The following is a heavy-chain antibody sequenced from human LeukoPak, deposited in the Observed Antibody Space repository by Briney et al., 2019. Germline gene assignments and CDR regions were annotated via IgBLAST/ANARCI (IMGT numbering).Heavy chain of an antibody. CDR2: ISVRSNYI. D-gene: IGHD3-22*01. V-gene: IGHV3-21*01. Sequence: GGSLRLSCLASGYTFSSYSINWVRQAPGKGLEWVSSISVRSNYIYYADSVRGRFRISRDDARDSLYLQMNSLRTEDTAVYYCVRLRRNSDTSGFYYYYDFWGQGTLVTVSS. J-gene: IGHJ4*02. CDR3: VRLRRNSDTSGFYYYYDF. CDR1: GYTFSSYS.